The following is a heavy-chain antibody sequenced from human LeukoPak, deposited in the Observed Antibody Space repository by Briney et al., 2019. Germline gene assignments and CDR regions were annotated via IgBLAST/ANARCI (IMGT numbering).Heavy chain of an antibody. D-gene: IGHD4-17*01. CDR2: IYYSGST. J-gene: IGHJ4*02. CDR3: ASTITVTTDY. Sequence: PSETLSLTCTVSGGSISSYYWSWIRQPPGKGLEWIGYIYYSGSTNYNPSLKSRVTISVDTSKNQFSLKLNSVTAADTAVYYCASTITVTTDYWGQGTLVTVSS. CDR1: GGSISSYY. V-gene: IGHV4-59*08.